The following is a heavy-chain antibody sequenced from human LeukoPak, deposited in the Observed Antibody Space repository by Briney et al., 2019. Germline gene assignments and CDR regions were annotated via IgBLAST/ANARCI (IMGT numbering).Heavy chain of an antibody. D-gene: IGHD2-2*01. CDR3: ARDHCSSTSCRRGHAFDI. CDR1: GFTFSSYA. Sequence: GGSLRLSCAASGFTFSSYAMNWVRQAPGKGLEGVSGISGSGDNYADSVKGRFTISRDNAKNSLYLQMNSLRAEDTAVYYCARDHCSSTSCRRGHAFDIWGQGTMVTVSS. V-gene: IGHV3-23*01. J-gene: IGHJ3*02. CDR2: ISGSGD.